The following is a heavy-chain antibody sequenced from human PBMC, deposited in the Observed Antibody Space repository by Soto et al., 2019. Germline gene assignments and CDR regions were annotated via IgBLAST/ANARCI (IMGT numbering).Heavy chain of an antibody. Sequence: QVQLQQWGAGPLRPLETLSLTCGVSGGSFSGYYWAWIRQSPGKGLEWIGEINDRGSINYNPSLKSRVRISVDTSKNHYSLNLRSVTAADTAVYYCAREIHDILTGPPWVWYFDLWGRGTLVTVSS. J-gene: IGHJ2*01. V-gene: IGHV4-34*01. D-gene: IGHD3-9*01. CDR3: AREIHDILTGPPWVWYFDL. CDR2: INDRGSI. CDR1: GGSFSGYY.